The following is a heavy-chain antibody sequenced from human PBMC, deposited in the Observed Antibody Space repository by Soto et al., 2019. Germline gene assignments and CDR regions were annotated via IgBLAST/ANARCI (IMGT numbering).Heavy chain of an antibody. J-gene: IGHJ4*02. CDR1: GGSISSYY. CDR3: AREDSSSWRDYFDY. V-gene: IGHV4-59*01. CDR2: IYYSGST. Sequence: SETLSLTCTVSGGSISSYYWSWIRQPPGKGLEWIGYIYYSGSTNYNPSLKSRVTISVDTSKNQFSLKLSSVTAADTAVYYCAREDSSSWRDYFDYWGQGTLVTVSS. D-gene: IGHD6-13*01.